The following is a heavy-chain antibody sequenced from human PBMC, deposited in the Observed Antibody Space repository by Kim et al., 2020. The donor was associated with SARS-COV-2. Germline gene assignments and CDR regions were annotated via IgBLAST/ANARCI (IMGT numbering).Heavy chain of an antibody. CDR3: ARQPTYYYGSGSYYNWFDP. D-gene: IGHD3-10*01. J-gene: IGHJ5*02. Sequence: SRVTISVDTSKNQFSLKLSSVTAADTAVYYCARQPTYYYGSGSYYNWFDPWGQGTLVTISS. V-gene: IGHV4-34*01.